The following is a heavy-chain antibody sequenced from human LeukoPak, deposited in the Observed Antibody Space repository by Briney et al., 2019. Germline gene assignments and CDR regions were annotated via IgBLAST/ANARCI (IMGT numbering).Heavy chain of an antibody. V-gene: IGHV1-46*01. D-gene: IGHD6-13*01. CDR3: ARLAGSSWYVWFDP. CDR1: GGTFSSYA. Sequence: ASVKVSCKASGGTFSSYAISWVRQAPGQGLEWMGIINPSGGSTSYAQKFQGRVTMTRDTSTSTVYMELGSLRSEDTAVYYCARLAGSSWYVWFDPWGQGTLVTVSS. J-gene: IGHJ5*02. CDR2: INPSGGST.